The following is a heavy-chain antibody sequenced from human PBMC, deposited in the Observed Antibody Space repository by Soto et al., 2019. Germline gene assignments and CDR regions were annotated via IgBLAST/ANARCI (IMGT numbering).Heavy chain of an antibody. J-gene: IGHJ3*02. CDR1: GGSISSGDYY. CDR2: IYYSGST. V-gene: IGHV4-30-4*01. CDR3: ARTHCRVTILKDQPTGVDI. D-gene: IGHD3-9*01. Sequence: QVQVQESGPGLVKPSQTLSLTCTVSGGSISSGDYYWSWIRQPPGKGLEWIGYIYYSGSTYYSPCLEGRVTRSVDTSNNQFSPKLNTVAAASTAVYYCARTHCRVTILKDQPTGVDIWGRRTMVSV.